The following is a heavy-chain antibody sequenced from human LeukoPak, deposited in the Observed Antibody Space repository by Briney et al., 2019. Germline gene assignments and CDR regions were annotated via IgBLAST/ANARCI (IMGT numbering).Heavy chain of an antibody. Sequence: ASVKVSCKASGYTFTSYYMHWVRQAPGQGLEWMGGMLPIFGTANYAQKFQGRVTITADESSNTASLDLSSLTSEDTAVYYCATDPNPYSSTSGYFDFWGQGTLVTVSS. V-gene: IGHV1-69*13. CDR1: GYTFTSYY. D-gene: IGHD6-6*01. CDR2: MLPIFGTA. CDR3: ATDPNPYSSTSGYFDF. J-gene: IGHJ4*02.